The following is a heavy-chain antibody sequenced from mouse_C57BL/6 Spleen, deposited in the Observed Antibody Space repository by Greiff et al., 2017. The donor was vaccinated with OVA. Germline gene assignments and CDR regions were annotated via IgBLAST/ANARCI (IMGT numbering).Heavy chain of an antibody. V-gene: IGHV1-61*01. Sequence: QVQLQQPGAELVRPGSSVKLSCKASGYTFTSYWMDWVKQRPGQGLEWIVNIYPSDSETHYNQKFKDKATLTVDKSSSTAYMQLSSLTSEDSAVYYCAHMVKGYFDYWGQGTTLTVSS. CDR1: GYTFTSYW. D-gene: IGHD2-2*01. CDR3: AHMVKGYFDY. CDR2: IYPSDSET. J-gene: IGHJ2*01.